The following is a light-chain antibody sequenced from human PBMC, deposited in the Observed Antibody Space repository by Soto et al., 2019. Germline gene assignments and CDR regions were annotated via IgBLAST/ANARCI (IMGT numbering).Light chain of an antibody. Sequence: PGQSITISCTGTNSDIGAYNFVSWYQHHPGKAPKLIIFGVSDRPSGVSDRFSGSKSGNTASLTISGLQAEDEADYYCSSYISSSTPYVFGTGTKVTVL. CDR2: GVS. CDR1: NSDIGAYNF. CDR3: SSYISSSTPYV. J-gene: IGLJ1*01. V-gene: IGLV2-14*03.